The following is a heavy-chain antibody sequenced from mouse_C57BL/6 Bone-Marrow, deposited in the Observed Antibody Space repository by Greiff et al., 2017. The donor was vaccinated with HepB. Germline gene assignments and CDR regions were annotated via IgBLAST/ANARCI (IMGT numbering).Heavy chain of an antibody. V-gene: IGHV1-39*01. D-gene: IGHD1-1*01. CDR2: INPNYGTT. CDR3: ARPYYYGLIGYFDV. Sequence: VQLQQSGPELVKPGASVKISCKASGYSFTDYNMNWVKQSNGKSLEWIGVINPNYGTTSYNQKFKGKATLTVDQSSSTAYMPLNSLTSADSAVYYCARPYYYGLIGYFDVWGTGTTGTVSS. J-gene: IGHJ1*03. CDR1: GYSFTDYN.